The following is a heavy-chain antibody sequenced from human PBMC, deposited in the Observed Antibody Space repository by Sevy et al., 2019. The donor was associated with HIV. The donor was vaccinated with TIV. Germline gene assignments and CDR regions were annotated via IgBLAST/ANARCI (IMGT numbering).Heavy chain of an antibody. J-gene: IGHJ4*02. CDR1: GFTFSSYE. Sequence: GGSLRLSCAASGFTFSSYEMNWVRHAPGKGLEWVSYISSSGSTIYYADSVKGRFTISRDNAKNSLYLQMNSLRAEDTAVYYCARGRITMVRGVIVYWGQGTLVTVSS. CDR3: ARGRITMVRGVIVY. D-gene: IGHD3-10*01. V-gene: IGHV3-48*03. CDR2: ISSSGSTI.